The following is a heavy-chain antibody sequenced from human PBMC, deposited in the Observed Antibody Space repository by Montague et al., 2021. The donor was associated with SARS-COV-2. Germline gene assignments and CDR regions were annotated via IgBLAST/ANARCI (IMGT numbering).Heavy chain of an antibody. D-gene: IGHD3-16*01. J-gene: IGHJ2*01. V-gene: IGHV4-59*01. CDR1: GGSISSYY. Sequence: SEILSLTCTVSGGSISSYYWSWIRQPPGKGLEWIGNFDHSGDTKYNPSLKSRATISVDTSKNHFALRLSSVTAADTAVYYCAREFRIELWQTNWYFGLWGRGTLVTVSS. CDR2: FDHSGDT. CDR3: AREFRIELWQTNWYFGL.